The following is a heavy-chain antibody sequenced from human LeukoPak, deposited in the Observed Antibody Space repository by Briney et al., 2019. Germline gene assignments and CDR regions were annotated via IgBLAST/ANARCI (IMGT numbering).Heavy chain of an antibody. CDR1: RFTFSSYG. J-gene: IGHJ4*02. D-gene: IGHD6-13*01. CDR3: ARDVAAAGKYYFDY. CDR2: ISYDGNNR. Sequence: PGGPLRLSCAASRFTFSSYGMHWVRQAPGKGLEWVAVISYDGNNRYYADSVKGRFTISRYNSKNSLYLQMNSLRAEDTAVYYCARDVAAAGKYYFDYWGQGTLVTVSS. V-gene: IGHV3-30*03.